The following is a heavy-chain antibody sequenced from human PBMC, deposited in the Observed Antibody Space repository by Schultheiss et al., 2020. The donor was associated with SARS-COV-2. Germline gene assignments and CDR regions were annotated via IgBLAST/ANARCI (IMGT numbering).Heavy chain of an antibody. CDR1: GGSFSGYY. Sequence: SQTLSLTCAVYGGSFSGYYWSWIRQPPGKGLEWMGEIIDSGSTNYNPSLTSRVTISVDTSKNQFSLKLTSVTAADTAVYYCARNKGDTRYSGYDNYDYYMDVWGKGTTVTVSS. D-gene: IGHD5-12*01. CDR2: IIDSGST. V-gene: IGHV4-34*12. J-gene: IGHJ6*03. CDR3: ARNKGDTRYSGYDNYDYYMDV.